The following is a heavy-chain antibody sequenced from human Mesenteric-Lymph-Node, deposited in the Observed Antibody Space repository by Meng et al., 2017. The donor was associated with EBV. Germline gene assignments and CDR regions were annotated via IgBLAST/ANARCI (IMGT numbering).Heavy chain of an antibody. J-gene: IGHJ4*02. CDR3: ARGCRFDYYGSLPLFGY. V-gene: IGHV4-34*01. D-gene: IGHD3-10*01. CDR1: GGSFSGYY. Sequence: VRLKQVGAGLLKPSETLSLTCAVYGGSFSGYYWSWIRQPPGKGLEWIGEINHSGSTNYNPSLKSRVTISVDTSKNQFSLKLNSVTAADTAVYYCARGCRFDYYGSLPLFGYWGQGALVTVSS. CDR2: INHSGST.